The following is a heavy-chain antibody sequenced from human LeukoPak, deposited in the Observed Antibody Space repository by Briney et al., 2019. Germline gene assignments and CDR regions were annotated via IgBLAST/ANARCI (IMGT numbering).Heavy chain of an antibody. J-gene: IGHJ4*02. CDR2: ISHDGSNK. Sequence: GGSLRLSCAASGFTFSSFAVQYVGEAPGKALECVAVISHDGSNKYYADSVKGRFTISRDNSKNTLYLQMNSLRAEDTAVYYCAKDPGPSGGDWGQGTLVTVSS. D-gene: IGHD2-15*01. CDR1: GFTFSSFA. V-gene: IGHV3-30*18. CDR3: AKDPGPSGGD.